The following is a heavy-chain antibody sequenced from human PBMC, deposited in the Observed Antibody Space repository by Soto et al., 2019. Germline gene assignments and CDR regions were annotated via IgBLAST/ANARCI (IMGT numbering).Heavy chain of an antibody. CDR3: ARDRPASAYGAGDCYSRYFQH. CDR2: ISSSSSYI. Sequence: PGGPVTLARVAAGFNCSSYSINWVRQAPGKGLQSAPYISSSSSYIYYADSVKGRFTISRDNAKNSLYLQMNSLRAEDTAVYYCARDRPASAYGAGDCYSRYFQHWGQGTPVTGSS. J-gene: IGHJ1*01. CDR1: GFNCSSYS. D-gene: IGHD2-21*02. V-gene: IGHV3-21*01.